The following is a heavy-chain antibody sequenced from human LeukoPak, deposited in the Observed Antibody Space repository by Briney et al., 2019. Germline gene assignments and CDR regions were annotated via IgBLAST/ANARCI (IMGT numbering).Heavy chain of an antibody. CDR1: GGTFSSYA. Sequence: SVKVSCKASGGTFSSYAISWVRQAPGQGLEWMGGIIPIFGTANYAQKFQGRVTITADKSTSTAYMELSSLRSEDTAVYYCARVGSSSWTPHYYYYYMDVWGKGTTVTVSS. J-gene: IGHJ6*03. V-gene: IGHV1-69*06. D-gene: IGHD6-13*01. CDR2: IIPIFGTA. CDR3: ARVGSSSWTPHYYYYYMDV.